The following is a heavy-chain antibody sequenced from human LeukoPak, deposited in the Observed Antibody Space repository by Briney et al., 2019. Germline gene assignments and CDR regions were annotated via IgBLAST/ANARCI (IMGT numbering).Heavy chain of an antibody. V-gene: IGHV4-38-2*02. J-gene: IGHJ4*02. CDR3: ARQTGSGLFSLP. CDR2: IYHSGST. CDR1: GYSINSGYY. Sequence: PSETLSLTCTVSGYSINSGYYWAWIRQPPGKGLQWIGSIYHSGSTYYNPSLKSRVTISIDTSKNQFSLKLSSVTAADTAVYYCARQTGSGLFSLPGGQGTLVTVSS. D-gene: IGHD3-10*01.